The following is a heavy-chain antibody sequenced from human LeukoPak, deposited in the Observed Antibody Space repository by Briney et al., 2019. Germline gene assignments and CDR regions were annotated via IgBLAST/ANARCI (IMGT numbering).Heavy chain of an antibody. Sequence: SETLSLTCAVYGGSLSGYYWSWIRQPPGKGLEWIGEINHSGSTNYNPSLKSRVTISVDTSKNQFSLKLSSVTAADTAVYYCARGAIRWVVVPAAQTNWFDPWGQGTLVTVSS. CDR3: ARGAIRWVVVPAAQTNWFDP. V-gene: IGHV4-34*01. CDR2: INHSGST. D-gene: IGHD2-2*01. CDR1: GGSLSGYY. J-gene: IGHJ5*02.